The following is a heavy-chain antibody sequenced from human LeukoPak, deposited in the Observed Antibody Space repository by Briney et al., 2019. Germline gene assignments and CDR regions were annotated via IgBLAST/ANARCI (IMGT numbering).Heavy chain of an antibody. CDR2: ISSSSSYI. CDR1: GFTFSSYS. V-gene: IGHV3-21*04. J-gene: IGHJ4*02. D-gene: IGHD3-10*01. CDR3: ATATMVRDVHFDY. Sequence: GGSLRLSCAASGFTFSSYSMNWVRQAPGKGLEWVSSISSSSSYIYYADSVKGRFTISRDNAKNSLYLQMNSLRAEDTAVYYCATATMVRDVHFDYWGQGTLVTVSS.